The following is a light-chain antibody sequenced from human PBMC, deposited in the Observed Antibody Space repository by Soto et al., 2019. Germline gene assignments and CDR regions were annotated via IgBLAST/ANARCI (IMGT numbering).Light chain of an antibody. CDR3: QQSYSTLLIT. J-gene: IGKJ5*01. CDR1: QAINTY. V-gene: IGKV1-39*01. CDR2: GTS. Sequence: DIQMTQSPSFLSASVGDRVTISCRASQAINTYLNWYQQKPGKAPKLLIYGTSDLQNGVPSRFSGGGSRTDFSLTISSLQPDDFATYSCQQSYSTLLITFGQGTRLEV.